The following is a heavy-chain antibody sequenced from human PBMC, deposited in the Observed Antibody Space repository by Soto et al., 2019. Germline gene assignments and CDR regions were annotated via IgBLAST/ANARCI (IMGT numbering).Heavy chain of an antibody. J-gene: IGHJ6*02. V-gene: IGHV3-30*18. CDR2: ISYDGGKN. CDR3: VNSVNRYYYGMDV. Sequence: GGSLRLSCAASGFTFSTYGMHWVRQAPGKGLEWVAVISYDGGKNYFADSVKGRFNISRGNAKNTLHLQMNSLRVEDTAVYYCVNSVNRYYYGMDVWGQGTTVTVSS. D-gene: IGHD3-10*01. CDR1: GFTFSTYG.